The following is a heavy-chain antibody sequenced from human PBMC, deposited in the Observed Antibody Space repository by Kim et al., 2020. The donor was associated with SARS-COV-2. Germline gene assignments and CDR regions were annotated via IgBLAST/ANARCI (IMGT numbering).Heavy chain of an antibody. CDR3: AREGAAVTTFDY. D-gene: IGHD4-17*01. J-gene: IGHJ4*02. CDR1: GFTFSSYG. CDR2: IWYDGSNK. V-gene: IGHV3-33*01. Sequence: GSLRLSCAASGFTFSSYGMHWVRQAPGKGLEWVAVIWYDGSNKYYADSVKGRFTISRDNSKNTLYLQMNSLRAEDTAVYYCAREGAAVTTFDYWGQGTLVTVSS.